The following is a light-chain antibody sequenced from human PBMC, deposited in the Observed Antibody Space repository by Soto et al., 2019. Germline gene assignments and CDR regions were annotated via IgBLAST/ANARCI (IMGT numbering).Light chain of an antibody. V-gene: IGLV1-44*01. Sequence: QSVLTQPPSTSATPGQRVTISCSGSSSNIGSNTVNWYQHLPGTAPKLLIYRNNQRPSGVPDRFSGSKSGTSASLAISGLQSEDEADYYCAAWDDSLNGRVFGTGTKVTVL. CDR1: SSNIGSNT. CDR3: AAWDDSLNGRV. J-gene: IGLJ1*01. CDR2: RNN.